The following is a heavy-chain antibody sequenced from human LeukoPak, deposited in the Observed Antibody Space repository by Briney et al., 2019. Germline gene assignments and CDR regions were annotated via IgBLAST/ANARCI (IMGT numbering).Heavy chain of an antibody. CDR2: IYSGGGT. D-gene: IGHD6-13*01. Sequence: GGSLRLSCAASGFTVSSNYMSWVRQAPGKGLEWVSVIYSGGGTYYAGSVKGRFTISIDKSKNTQYLQMKSLTAEDTAVYYCARHHYSSSWYFAFDIWGQGTMVTVSS. CDR3: ARHHYSSSWYFAFDI. V-gene: IGHV3-66*04. J-gene: IGHJ3*02. CDR1: GFTVSSNY.